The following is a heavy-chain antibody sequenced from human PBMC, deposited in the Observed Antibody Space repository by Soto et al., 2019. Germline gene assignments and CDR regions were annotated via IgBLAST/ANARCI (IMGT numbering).Heavy chain of an antibody. J-gene: IGHJ6*03. CDR1: GFTFDDYA. D-gene: IGHD6-6*01. Sequence: GGSLRLSCAASGFTFDDYAMHWVRQAPGKGLEWVSGISWNSGSIVYADSVKGRFTISRDNAKNSLYLQMNSLRTEDTALYYCAKGSRPYNYYYMDVWGTGTTVTVSS. CDR3: AKGSRPYNYYYMDV. CDR2: ISWNSGSI. V-gene: IGHV3-9*01.